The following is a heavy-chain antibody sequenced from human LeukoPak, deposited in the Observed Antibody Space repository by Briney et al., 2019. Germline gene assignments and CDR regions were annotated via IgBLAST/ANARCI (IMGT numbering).Heavy chain of an antibody. CDR1: GGSFSGDF. J-gene: IGHJ4*02. V-gene: IGHV4-34*01. CDR3: ARKDGDY. CDR2: INHGGST. Sequence: SETLSLTCAVYGGSFSGDFWSWIRQSPGKGLEWIGEINHGGSTTYNPSLQSRVTMSVDTSRNQFSLKLSTVTAADTAVYYCARKDGDYWGQGTLVTVSS.